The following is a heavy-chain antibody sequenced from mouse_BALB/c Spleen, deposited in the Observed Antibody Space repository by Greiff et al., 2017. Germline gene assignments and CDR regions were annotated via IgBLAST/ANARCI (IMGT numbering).Heavy chain of an antibody. J-gene: IGHJ3*01. D-gene: IGHD2-3*01. CDR2: ILPGSGST. Sequence: QVQLQQSGAELMKPGASVKISCKATGYTFSSYWIEWVKQRPGHGLEWIGEILPGSGSTNYNEKFKGKATFTADTSSNTAYMQLSSLTSEDSAVYYCARFWLLAWFAYWGQGTLVTVSA. V-gene: IGHV1-9*01. CDR1: GYTFSSYW. CDR3: ARFWLLAWFAY.